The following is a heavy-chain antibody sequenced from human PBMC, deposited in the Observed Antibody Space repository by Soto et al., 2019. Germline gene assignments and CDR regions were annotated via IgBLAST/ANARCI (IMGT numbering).Heavy chain of an antibody. CDR3: ARALVPSGGSCYDY. CDR2: INPNSGGT. CDR1: GYTFTGYY. D-gene: IGHD2-15*01. Sequence: EASVKVSCKASGYTFTGYYMHWVRQAPGQGLEWMGWINPNSGGTNYAQKFQGWVTMTRDTSISTAYMELSRLRSDDTAVYYCARALVPSGGSCYDYWGQGTLVTVSS. J-gene: IGHJ4*02. V-gene: IGHV1-2*04.